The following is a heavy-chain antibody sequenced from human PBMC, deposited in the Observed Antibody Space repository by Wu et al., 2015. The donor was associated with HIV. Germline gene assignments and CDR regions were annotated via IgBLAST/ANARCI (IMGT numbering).Heavy chain of an antibody. J-gene: IGHJ6*02. CDR2: IVPLFDAP. D-gene: IGHD5-12*01. CDR3: ARNTDSVATSLYSLGV. V-gene: IGHV1-69*13. CDR1: GDTFSTYA. Sequence: QVQLVQSGAEVKKPGSSVKVSCKASGDTFSTYAISWVRQAPGQGLEWMGRIVPLFDAPNYARKFQDRLTITADGSTTTAYMELTNLRSEDTAVYFCARNTDSVATSLYSLGVWGQGTTVTVSS.